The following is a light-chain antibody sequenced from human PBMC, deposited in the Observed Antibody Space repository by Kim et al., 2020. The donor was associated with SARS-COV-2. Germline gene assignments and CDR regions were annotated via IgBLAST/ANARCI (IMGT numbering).Light chain of an antibody. J-gene: IGLJ3*02. CDR1: SSNNGRFP. CDR3: EAWDDSLNGPV. CDR2: TNN. Sequence: GQRVSISCSGGSSNNGRFPVNWYQRLAGAAPKLLIDTNNVRPSGVPDRFSGSKSGTTASLVIRGLQSEDEADYYCEAWDDSLNGPVFGGGTQLTVL. V-gene: IGLV1-44*01.